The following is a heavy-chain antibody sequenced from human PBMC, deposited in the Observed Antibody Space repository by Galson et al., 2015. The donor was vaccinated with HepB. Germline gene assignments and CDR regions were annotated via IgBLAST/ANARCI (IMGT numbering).Heavy chain of an antibody. J-gene: IGHJ4*02. Sequence: SLRLSCAASGFTFSSYAMHWVRQAPGKGLEWVAVISYDGSNEYYADSVKGRFTISRDNSKNTLYMQMNSLRAEDTAVYYCARSYYYDSSGYLEYWGQGTLVTVSS. V-gene: IGHV3-30*04. CDR3: ARSYYYDSSGYLEY. D-gene: IGHD3-22*01. CDR2: ISYDGSNE. CDR1: GFTFSSYA.